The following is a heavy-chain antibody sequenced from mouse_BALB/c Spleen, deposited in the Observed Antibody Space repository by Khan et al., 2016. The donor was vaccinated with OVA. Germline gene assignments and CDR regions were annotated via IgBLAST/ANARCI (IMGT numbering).Heavy chain of an antibody. Sequence: QVRLQQSGAELARPGASVKMSCKASGYTFTRYTMHWVKQRPGQGLEWIGYINPSSGYTNYNQKFKDKATLTADKSSSTAYMQLSSLTSEDSAVDYGARFGLPGGDYYGMNYWGRGTSVTVSS. J-gene: IGHJ4*01. CDR3: ARFGLPGGDYYGMNY. CDR1: GYTFTRYT. D-gene: IGHD2-4*01. CDR2: INPSSGYT. V-gene: IGHV1-4*01.